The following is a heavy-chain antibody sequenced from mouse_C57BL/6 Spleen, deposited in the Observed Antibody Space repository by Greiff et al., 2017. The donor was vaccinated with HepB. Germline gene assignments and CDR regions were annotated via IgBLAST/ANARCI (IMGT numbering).Heavy chain of an antibody. D-gene: IGHD2-5*01. CDR3: ASGYSNPFAY. CDR1: GFSFTSYG. Sequence: VKLVESGPGLVAPSQSLSITCTVSGFSFTSYGVDWVRQSPGKGLEWLGVIWGVGSTNYNSALKSRLSISKDNSKSQVFLKMNSLQTDDTAMYYCASGYSNPFAYWGQGTLVTVSA. V-gene: IGHV2-6*01. CDR2: IWGVGST. J-gene: IGHJ3*01.